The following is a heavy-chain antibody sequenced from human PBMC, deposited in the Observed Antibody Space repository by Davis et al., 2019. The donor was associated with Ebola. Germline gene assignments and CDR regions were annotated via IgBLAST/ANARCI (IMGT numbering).Heavy chain of an antibody. CDR2: ISSSSSYI. D-gene: IGHD6-6*01. Sequence: GESLKISCAASGFTFSSYAMSWVRQAPGKGLEWVSSISSSSSYIYYADSVKGRFTISRDNAKNSLYLQMNSLRAEDTAVYYCARDFYSSSWRIRSHYYGMDVWGQGTTVTVSS. V-gene: IGHV3-21*01. CDR1: GFTFSSYA. J-gene: IGHJ6*02. CDR3: ARDFYSSSWRIRSHYYGMDV.